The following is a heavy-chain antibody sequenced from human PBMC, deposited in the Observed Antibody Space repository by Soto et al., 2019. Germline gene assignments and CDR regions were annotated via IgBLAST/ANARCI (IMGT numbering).Heavy chain of an antibody. CDR3: ASQRGGGPNAFDF. CDR1: GGSISSGGYY. V-gene: IGHV4-31*03. D-gene: IGHD2-15*01. CDR2: SYYSGST. J-gene: IGHJ3*01. Sequence: QVQLQQSGPGLVKPSQTLTLTCTVSGGSISSGGYYWSWIRQHPGKVLGWIGYSYYSGSTYYNPSLIRRVSITVDTSKNQFCLKLSSVTAADTAVYYGASQRGGGPNAFDFWGQGTMVTVSS.